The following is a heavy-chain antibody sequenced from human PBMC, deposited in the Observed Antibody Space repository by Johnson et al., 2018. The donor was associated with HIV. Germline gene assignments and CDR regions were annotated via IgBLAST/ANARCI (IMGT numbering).Heavy chain of an antibody. CDR3: VVGITLVRGVTGVFDV. V-gene: IGHV3-64*01. D-gene: IGHD3-10*01. CDR2: ITSDGSNT. Sequence: VQLVESGGGFVQPGGSLRLSCAASGFTFSKHAMHWVRQAPGKGLEYVSTITSDGSNTYYANSVGGRFTISRDNLNNTLYLQMGNLRPEDMALYYCVVGITLVRGVTGVFDVWGQGTMVIVS. CDR1: GFTFSKHA. J-gene: IGHJ3*01.